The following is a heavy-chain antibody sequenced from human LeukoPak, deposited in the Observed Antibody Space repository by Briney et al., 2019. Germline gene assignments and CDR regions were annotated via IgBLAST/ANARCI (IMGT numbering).Heavy chain of an antibody. Sequence: SETLSLTCTVSGGSISSDYWSWIRQPPGKGLEWIGNIYYSGNDISNPSLKSRVTLSVDRSKNQFSLKVTSATAADTAVYYCARRHTGSGRMDVWGQGTTVTVS. V-gene: IGHV4-59*08. CDR3: ARRHTGSGRMDV. CDR2: IYYSGND. D-gene: IGHD3-10*01. CDR1: GGSISSDY. J-gene: IGHJ6*02.